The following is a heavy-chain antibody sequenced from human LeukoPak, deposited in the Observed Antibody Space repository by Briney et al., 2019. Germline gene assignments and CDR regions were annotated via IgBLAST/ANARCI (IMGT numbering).Heavy chain of an antibody. V-gene: IGHV4-61*08. CDR3: ARDRYQPASGGDYYYYYMDV. Sequence: PSETLSLTCTVSGGSISSGDYYWSWIRQPPGTGLEWIGYIYYSGSTNYNPSLKSRVTISVDTSKNQFSLKLSSVTAADTAVYYCARDRYQPASGGDYYYYYMDVWGKGTTVTVSS. J-gene: IGHJ6*03. CDR2: IYYSGST. D-gene: IGHD2-2*01. CDR1: GGSISSGDYY.